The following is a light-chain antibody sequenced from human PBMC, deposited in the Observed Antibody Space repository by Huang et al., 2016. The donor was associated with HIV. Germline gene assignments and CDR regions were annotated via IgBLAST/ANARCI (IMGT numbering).Light chain of an antibody. Sequence: IILTQSPATLSVSPGEGATLSCRASQSIGTNLAWYQQGPGQAPRLLVYGASTRATGGPVRFSGSGSGTQFNLTLSSLQSEDCATYYCQHYSNWPPLTFGGGTKVDI. CDR2: GAS. CDR1: QSIGTN. J-gene: IGKJ4*01. V-gene: IGKV3-15*01. CDR3: QHYSNWPPLT.